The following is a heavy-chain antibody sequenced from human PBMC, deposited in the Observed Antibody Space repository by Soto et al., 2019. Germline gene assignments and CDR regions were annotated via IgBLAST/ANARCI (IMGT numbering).Heavy chain of an antibody. CDR1: GGFISSYY. J-gene: IGHJ4*02. CDR3: AREYSGYDTAFDY. V-gene: IGHV4-59*01. Sequence: SEALSVTCTVSGGFISSYYWSWIRQPPGKGLEWIGYIYYSGSTNYNPSLKSRVTISVDTSKNQFSLKLSSVTAADTAVYYCAREYSGYDTAFDYWGQGTLVTVSS. D-gene: IGHD5-12*01. CDR2: IYYSGST.